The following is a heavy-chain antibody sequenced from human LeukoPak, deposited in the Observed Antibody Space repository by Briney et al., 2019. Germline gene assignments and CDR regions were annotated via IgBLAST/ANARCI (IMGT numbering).Heavy chain of an antibody. Sequence: GGSLRLSCAASGFTFSSYAMSWVRQAPGKGLGWVLAISGSGGSTYYADSVKGRFTISRDNSENTLYLQMNSLRGEDTAVYYCAKANVLLWFGESPYGMDVWGQGTTVTVSS. D-gene: IGHD3-10*01. CDR1: GFTFSSYA. CDR2: ISGSGGST. V-gene: IGHV3-23*01. J-gene: IGHJ6*02. CDR3: AKANVLLWFGESPYGMDV.